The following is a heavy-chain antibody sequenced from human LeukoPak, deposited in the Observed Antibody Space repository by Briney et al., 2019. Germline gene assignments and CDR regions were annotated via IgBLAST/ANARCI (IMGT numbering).Heavy chain of an antibody. Sequence: SVKLSCKASGYTVTSSGISWVRQGPGQGLEWMGWISTYTGYSKYAHTLQGRGTMTSYTSTITAYMELSRLISDDTAMYYCAKNSRGGYSDYWGQGTLVT. J-gene: IGHJ4*02. V-gene: IGHV1-18*01. CDR3: AKNSRGGYSDY. D-gene: IGHD6-19*01. CDR1: GYTVTSSG. CDR2: ISTYTGYS.